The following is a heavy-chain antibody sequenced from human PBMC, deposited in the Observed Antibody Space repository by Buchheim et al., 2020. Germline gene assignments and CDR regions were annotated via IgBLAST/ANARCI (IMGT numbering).Heavy chain of an antibody. J-gene: IGHJ6*02. V-gene: IGHV1-2*02. Sequence: QVQLVQSGAEVEKPGASVKVPCKASGYTFTGYYIHWVRQAPGQGLEWMGWINPNSGGTNYAQKFQGRVTMTRDTSISTAYMELSRLRSDDTAVYYCARGGPTYYDFWSGGVSYYYYGMDVWGQGTT. CDR3: ARGGPTYYDFWSGGVSYYYYGMDV. CDR1: GYTFTGYY. D-gene: IGHD3-3*01. CDR2: INPNSGGT.